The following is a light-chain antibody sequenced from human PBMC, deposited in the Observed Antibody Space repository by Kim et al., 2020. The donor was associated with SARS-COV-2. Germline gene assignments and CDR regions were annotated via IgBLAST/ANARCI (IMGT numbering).Light chain of an antibody. J-gene: IGLJ3*02. Sequence: VSVGQTVRVTCQGDSLRSYYASWYQQKPGQAPVLVIYGKNNRPSGIPDGFSGSSSGNTASLTITGAQAEDEADYYCNARDSSGNWVFGGGTQLTVL. CDR1: SLRSYY. CDR2: GKN. V-gene: IGLV3-19*01. CDR3: NARDSSGNWV.